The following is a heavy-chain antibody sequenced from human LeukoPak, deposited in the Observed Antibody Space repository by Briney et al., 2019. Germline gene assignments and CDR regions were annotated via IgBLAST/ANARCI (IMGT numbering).Heavy chain of an antibody. D-gene: IGHD1-1*01. Sequence: GGSLRLSCAASGFTFSSYSMNWVRQAPGKGLEWVSSISSSSSYIYYADSVKGRFTISRDNAKNSLYLQMDSLRAEDTAGYYCARAGTEYYYYYYMDVWGKGTTVTVSS. CDR2: ISSSSSYI. CDR3: ARAGTEYYYYYYMDV. V-gene: IGHV3-21*01. CDR1: GFTFSSYS. J-gene: IGHJ6*03.